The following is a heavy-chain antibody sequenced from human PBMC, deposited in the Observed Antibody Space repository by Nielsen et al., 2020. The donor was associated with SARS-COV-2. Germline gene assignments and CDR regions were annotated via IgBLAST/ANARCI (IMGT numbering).Heavy chain of an antibody. CDR1: GFMVSDSY. V-gene: IGHV3-11*06. CDR3: AREGPDSTSSYFDY. Sequence: GESLKISCAASGFMVSDSYMSWIRQTPGKGLEWISYISSSGSYTNYADSVKGRFTISRDNGKNSLYLQMNSLSAEDTAVYYCAREGPDSTSSYFDYWGQGTLVTVSS. J-gene: IGHJ4*02. CDR2: ISSSGSYT. D-gene: IGHD6-6*01.